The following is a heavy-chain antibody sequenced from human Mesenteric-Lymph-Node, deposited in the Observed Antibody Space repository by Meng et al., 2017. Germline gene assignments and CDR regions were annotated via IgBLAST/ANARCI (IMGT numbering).Heavy chain of an antibody. D-gene: IGHD1-26*01. CDR1: VFTLSDYH. CDR2: ISSSGSAI. V-gene: IGHV3-11*01. CDR3: STDPRSSQAPLYYYGVDV. J-gene: IGHJ6*02. Sequence: GESLKISCAASVFTLSDYHMNWIRQAPGKGLEWVSDISSSGSAIFNADSVKGRFTISRDNARHSLYLQINSLRAEDTALYYCSTDPRSSQAPLYYYGVDVWGQGTTVTVSS.